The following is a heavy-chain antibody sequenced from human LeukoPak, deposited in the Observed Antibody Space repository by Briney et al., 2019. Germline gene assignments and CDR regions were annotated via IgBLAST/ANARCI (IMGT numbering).Heavy chain of an antibody. V-gene: IGHV3-15*01. CDR1: GFTFSNAW. D-gene: IGHD2-2*01. J-gene: IGHJ4*02. CDR3: TTIIVVVPDPPDY. CDR2: IKSKTEGATA. Sequence: PGGSLRLSCAASGFTFSNAWMSWVRQAPGKGLEWLGRIKSKTEGATADYAAPVKGRFTISRDDSKNTLYLQMNSLKTEDTAVYYCTTIIVVVPDPPDYWGQGTLVTVSS.